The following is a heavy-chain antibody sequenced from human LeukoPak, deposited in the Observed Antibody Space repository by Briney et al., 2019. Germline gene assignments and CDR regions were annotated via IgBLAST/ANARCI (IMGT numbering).Heavy chain of an antibody. CDR1: GFTFSSYA. Sequence: GGSLRLSCAASGFTFSSYAMHWVRQAPGKGLEWVAVISYDGSNKYYADSVKGRFTISRDNSKNTLYLQMNSLRAEDTAVYYCARAKTPPTYYDFWSGYFPSLDYYYGMDVWGQGTTVTVSS. CDR2: ISYDGSNK. D-gene: IGHD3-3*01. V-gene: IGHV3-30-3*01. CDR3: ARAKTPPTYYDFWSGYFPSLDYYYGMDV. J-gene: IGHJ6*02.